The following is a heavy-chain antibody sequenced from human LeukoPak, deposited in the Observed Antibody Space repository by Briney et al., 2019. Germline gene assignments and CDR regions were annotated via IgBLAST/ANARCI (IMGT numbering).Heavy chain of an antibody. CDR1: GFTFSDHY. Sequence: SGGSLRLSCAASGFTFSDHYMDWGRQAPGKGLEWVGRTRNKANSYTTEYAASVKGRFTISRDDSKNSLYLQMNSLKTEDTAVYYCARDRDYGGNRGAFDIWGQGTMVTVSS. D-gene: IGHD4-23*01. V-gene: IGHV3-72*01. CDR3: ARDRDYGGNRGAFDI. J-gene: IGHJ3*02. CDR2: TRNKANSYTT.